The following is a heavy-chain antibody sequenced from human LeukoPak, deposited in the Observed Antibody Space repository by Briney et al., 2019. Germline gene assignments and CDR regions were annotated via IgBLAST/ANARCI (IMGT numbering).Heavy chain of an antibody. CDR1: GGTFSSYA. CDR3: ARYEADYYGSGSYYGY. CDR2: IIPIFGTA. Sequence: SVKVSCKASGGTFSSYAISWVRQAPGQGLEWMGGIIPIFGTANYAQKFQGRVTITADESTSTAYMELSSLRSEDTAVYYCARYEADYYGSGSYYGYWGQGTLVTVSS. J-gene: IGHJ4*02. D-gene: IGHD3-10*01. V-gene: IGHV1-69*13.